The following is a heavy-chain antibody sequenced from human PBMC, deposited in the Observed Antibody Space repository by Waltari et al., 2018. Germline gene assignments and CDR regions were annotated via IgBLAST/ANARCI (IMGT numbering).Heavy chain of an antibody. D-gene: IGHD6-6*01. V-gene: IGHV3-74*01. CDR1: GFTFSSYG. CDR2: VNSEGTST. CDR3: TRSTSISNAFNI. J-gene: IGHJ3*02. Sequence: EVQLVESGGGLVQPGGSLRLSCAASGFTFSSYGMHWVRQAPGKGVVWVSRVNSEGTSTSYPDSVKGRFTISRDNAKDTLYLQMNSLRAEDTAVYYCTRSTSISNAFNIWGQGTMVTVSS.